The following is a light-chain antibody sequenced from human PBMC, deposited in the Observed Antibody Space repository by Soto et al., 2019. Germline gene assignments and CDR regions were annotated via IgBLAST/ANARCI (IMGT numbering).Light chain of an antibody. CDR2: GAS. CDR1: QSFSSTF. Sequence: EILLTQSPDSLSLSPGDRATLSCRASQSFSSTFFAWYQQKPGQAPRLLIYGASRRATGIPDMFSGSGSGTDFTLTISRLEPEAFAVYYCQQYASAVTFGQGTKVEIK. CDR3: QQYASAVT. J-gene: IGKJ1*01. V-gene: IGKV3-20*01.